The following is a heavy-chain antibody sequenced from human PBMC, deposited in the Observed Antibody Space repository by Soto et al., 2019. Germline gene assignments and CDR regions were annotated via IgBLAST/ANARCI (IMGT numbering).Heavy chain of an antibody. CDR3: ARDPAPRSASIRGLGWFDP. V-gene: IGHV3-7*03. J-gene: IGHJ5*02. Sequence: EMLLVESGGGLVQPGGSLRLSCVASGFTFSGYWMSWVRQAPGKGLEWVANINRDGSEEHYVDSVKGRFTISRDNAKNSVYLQMDSLRGDDSAVYYCARDPAPRSASIRGLGWFDPWGQGTLVTVSS. CDR2: INRDGSEE. CDR1: GFTFSGYW. D-gene: IGHD2-2*01.